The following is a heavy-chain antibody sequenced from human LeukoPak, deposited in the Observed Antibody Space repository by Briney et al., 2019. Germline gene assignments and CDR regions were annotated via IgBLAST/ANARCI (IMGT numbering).Heavy chain of an antibody. CDR1: GYTFTGYY. J-gene: IGHJ6*03. D-gene: IGHD6-6*01. V-gene: IGHV1-2*02. CDR3: ARGTSSSGLYYYYYMDV. CDR2: INPNSGGT. Sequence: ASVKVSCKASGYTFTGYYMHWVRQAPGQGLEWMGWINPNSGGTNYAQKFQGRVTITADESTSTAYMELSSLRSEDTAVYYCARGTSSSGLYYYYYMDVWGKGTTVTVSS.